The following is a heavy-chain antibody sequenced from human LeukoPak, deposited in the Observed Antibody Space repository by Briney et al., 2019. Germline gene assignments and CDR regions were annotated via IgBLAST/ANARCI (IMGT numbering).Heavy chain of an antibody. CDR2: IYTSGST. V-gene: IGHV4-4*07. CDR1: GGSISRYY. CDR3: ARGFSSSWILNNWFDP. Sequence: SETLSLTCTVSGGSISRYYWSRIRQPPGKGLEWIGRIYTSGSTNYNPSLKSRVTMSVDTSKNQFSLKLSSVTAADTAVYYCARGFSSSWILNNWFDPWGQGSLVTVSS. D-gene: IGHD6-13*01. J-gene: IGHJ5*02.